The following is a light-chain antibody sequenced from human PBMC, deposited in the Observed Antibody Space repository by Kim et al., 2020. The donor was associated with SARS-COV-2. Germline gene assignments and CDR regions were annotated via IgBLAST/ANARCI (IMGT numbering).Light chain of an antibody. J-gene: IGLJ2*01. Sequence: GQRVTISCSGGSSNIGRNTVNWYRQLPGTAPKLLIYSNHQRPSGVPDRFSGSKSGTSASLAISGLQSEDEADYYCAAWDDSLNGVVFGGGTQLTVL. CDR3: AAWDDSLNGVV. CDR2: SNH. V-gene: IGLV1-44*01. CDR1: SSNIGRNT.